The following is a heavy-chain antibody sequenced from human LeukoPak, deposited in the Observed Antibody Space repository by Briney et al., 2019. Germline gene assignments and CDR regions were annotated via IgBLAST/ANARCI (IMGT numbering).Heavy chain of an antibody. V-gene: IGHV1-69*06. J-gene: IGHJ3*02. CDR1: GYTFTSYD. CDR3: ARVRSSGYYDPGAFDI. D-gene: IGHD3-22*01. CDR2: IIPIFGTA. Sequence: SVKVSCKASGYTFTSYDINWVRQATGQGLEWMGGIIPIFGTANYAQKFQGRVTITADKSTSTAYMELSSLRSEDTAVYYCARVRSSGYYDPGAFDIWGQGTMVTVSS.